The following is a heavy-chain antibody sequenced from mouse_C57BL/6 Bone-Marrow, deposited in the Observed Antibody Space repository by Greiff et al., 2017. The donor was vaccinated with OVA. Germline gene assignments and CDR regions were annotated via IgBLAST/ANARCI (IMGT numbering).Heavy chain of an antibody. D-gene: IGHD2-5*01. V-gene: IGHV1-76*01. J-gene: IGHJ4*01. CDR1: GYTFTDYY. Sequence: VQLQQSGAELVRPGASVKLSCKASGYTFTDYYINWVKQRPGQGLEWIARIYPGSGNTYYNEKFKGKATLTAEKSSSTAYMQLSSLTSEDSAVYFCARSSYYSNSYAMDYWGQGTSVTVSS. CDR2: IYPGSGNT. CDR3: ARSSYYSNSYAMDY.